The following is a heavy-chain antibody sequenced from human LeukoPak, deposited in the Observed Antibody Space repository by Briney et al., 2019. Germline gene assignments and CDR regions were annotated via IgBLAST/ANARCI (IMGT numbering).Heavy chain of an antibody. Sequence: SETLSLTCTVSGGSISSYYWSWIRQPPGMGLEWIGCIYYSGSTNYNPSLKSRVTISVDTSKNQFSLRLTSVTAADTAVYYCARSFLGDWYFDLWGRGTLVTVSS. J-gene: IGHJ2*01. CDR1: GGSISSYY. CDR3: ARSFLGDWYFDL. D-gene: IGHD1-26*01. V-gene: IGHV4-59*01. CDR2: IYYSGST.